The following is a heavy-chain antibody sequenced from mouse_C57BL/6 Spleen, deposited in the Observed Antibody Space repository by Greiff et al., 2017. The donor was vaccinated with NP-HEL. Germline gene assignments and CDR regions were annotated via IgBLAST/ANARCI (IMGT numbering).Heavy chain of an antibody. CDR3: AKIFYDSYWYCDV. V-gene: IGHV1-80*01. Sequence: QVQLQQSGAELVKPGASVKISCKASGYAFSSYWMNWVKQRPGKGLEWIGQIYPGDGDTNYNGKFKGKATLTADKSSSTAYMQLSSLTSEDSAVYLCAKIFYDSYWYCDVWGTGTTVTVSS. CDR1: GYAFSSYW. D-gene: IGHD2-4*01. J-gene: IGHJ1*03. CDR2: IYPGDGDT.